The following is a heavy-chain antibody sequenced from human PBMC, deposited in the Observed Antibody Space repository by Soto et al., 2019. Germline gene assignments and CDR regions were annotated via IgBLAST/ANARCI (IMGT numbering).Heavy chain of an antibody. CDR2: VYYSGSA. CDR3: ARRPLVRGIIPYYFDY. D-gene: IGHD3-10*01. J-gene: IGHJ4*02. CDR1: GGSVSNNSYY. Sequence: QLQLLESGPGLVKPSETLSLTCTVSGGSVSNNSYYWGRIRQPPGKRLEWIGSVYYSGSAYYNPSLKSRLTISVDTSMNHFSLKLSSVTAADTAIYYCARRPLVRGIIPYYFDYWGQGTLVTVSS. V-gene: IGHV4-39*02.